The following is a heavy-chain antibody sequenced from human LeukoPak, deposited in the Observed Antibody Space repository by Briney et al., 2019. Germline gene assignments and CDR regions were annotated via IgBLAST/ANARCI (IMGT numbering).Heavy chain of an antibody. V-gene: IGHV1-18*01. Sequence: ASVKASCKASGYTFTSYGISWVRQAPGQGLEWMGWISAYNGNTNYAQKLQGRVTMTTDTSTSTAYMELRSLRSDDTAVYYCARDRGYYYGSGSHDYWGQGTLVTVSS. J-gene: IGHJ4*02. CDR2: ISAYNGNT. CDR1: GYTFTSYG. D-gene: IGHD3-10*01. CDR3: ARDRGYYYGSGSHDY.